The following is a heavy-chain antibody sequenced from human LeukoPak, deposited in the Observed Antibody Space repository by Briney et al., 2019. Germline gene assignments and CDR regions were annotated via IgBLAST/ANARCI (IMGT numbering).Heavy chain of an antibody. CDR3: ARHRDSGSYVDY. CDR1: GGSISSYY. Sequence: SETLSLTRTVSGGSISSYYWSWIRQPPGKGLEWIGSIYHSGSTYYNPSLKSRVTISVDTSKNQFSLKLSSVTAADTAVYYCARHRDSGSYVDYWGQGTLVTVSS. V-gene: IGHV4-59*08. CDR2: IYHSGST. J-gene: IGHJ4*02. D-gene: IGHD1-26*01.